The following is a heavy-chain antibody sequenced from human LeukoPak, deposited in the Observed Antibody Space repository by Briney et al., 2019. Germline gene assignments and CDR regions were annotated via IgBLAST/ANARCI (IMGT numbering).Heavy chain of an antibody. CDR3: ARGREVRGVITYKKYNWFDP. CDR2: INHSGST. Sequence: SETLSLTCAVYGGSFSGYYWSWIRQPPGKGLEWIGDINHSGSTNYNPSLKSRVTISVDTSKNQFSLKLSSVTAADTAVYYCARGREVRGVITYKKYNWFDPWGQGTLVTVSS. J-gene: IGHJ5*02. D-gene: IGHD3-10*01. CDR1: GGSFSGYY. V-gene: IGHV4-34*01.